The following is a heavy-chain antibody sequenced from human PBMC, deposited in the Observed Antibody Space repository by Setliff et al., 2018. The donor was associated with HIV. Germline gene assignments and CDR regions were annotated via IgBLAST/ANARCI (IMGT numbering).Heavy chain of an antibody. CDR2: IIAGDGRT. J-gene: IGHJ6*02. Sequence: ASVKVSCKASGYTFTSYDINWVRQATGQGLEWMGWIIAGDGRTKYSQDFQGRVTFTSDTSATTAYMELSSLRSEDTAVYYCARSRSMDVWGQGTSVTVSS. CDR3: ARSRSMDV. CDR1: GYTFTSYD. V-gene: IGHV1-3*01.